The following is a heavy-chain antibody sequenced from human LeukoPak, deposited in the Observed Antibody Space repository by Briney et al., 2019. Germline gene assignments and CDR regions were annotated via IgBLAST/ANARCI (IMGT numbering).Heavy chain of an antibody. D-gene: IGHD6-19*01. V-gene: IGHV4-34*01. Sequence: SETLSLTCAVYGGSFSGYYWSWIRQPPGKGLEWIGEINHSGSTNYNPSLKSRVTISVDTSKNQFSLKLSSVTAADTAVYYCARHPLRYSSGAPGAFDIWGQGTMVTVSS. CDR3: ARHPLRYSSGAPGAFDI. CDR1: GGSFSGYY. J-gene: IGHJ3*02. CDR2: INHSGST.